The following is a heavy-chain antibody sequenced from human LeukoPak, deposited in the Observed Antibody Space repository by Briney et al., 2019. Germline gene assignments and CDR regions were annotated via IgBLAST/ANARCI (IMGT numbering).Heavy chain of an antibody. Sequence: ASVKVSCKASGYTFTGYYMHWVRQAPGQGLEWMGRINPNSGGTNYAQKFQGRVTMTKDTSISTAYMELSRLRSDDTGVYYCARDQAYYYDSSDPTGDYWGQGTLVTVSS. J-gene: IGHJ4*02. CDR1: GYTFTGYY. D-gene: IGHD3-22*01. V-gene: IGHV1-2*05. CDR3: ARDQAYYYDSSDPTGDY. CDR2: INPNSGGT.